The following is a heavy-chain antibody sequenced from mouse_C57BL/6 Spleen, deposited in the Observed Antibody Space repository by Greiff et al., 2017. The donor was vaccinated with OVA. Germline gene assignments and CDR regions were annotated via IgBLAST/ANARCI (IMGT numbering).Heavy chain of an antibody. CDR2: IWSGGST. D-gene: IGHD2-10*02. CDR1: GFSLTSYG. V-gene: IGHV2-2*01. J-gene: IGHJ4*01. CDR3: ARYGNYVRDAMDY. Sequence: VKLKQSGPGLVQPSQSLSIPCTVSGFSLTSYGVHWVRQSPGKGLEWLGVIWSGGSTDYNAAFISRLSISKDNSKSQVFFKMNSLQADDTAIYYCARYGNYVRDAMDYWGQGTSVTVSS.